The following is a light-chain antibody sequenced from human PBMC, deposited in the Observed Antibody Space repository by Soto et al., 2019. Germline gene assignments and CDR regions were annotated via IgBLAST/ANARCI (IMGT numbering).Light chain of an antibody. CDR1: QTITNY. V-gene: IGKV1-39*01. Sequence: DIQMTQSPSSLSASVGDRFTITCRASQTITNYLNWCQQQSGKAPKLLIYATDTLQSGVPSRFSGSGSGTDYTLTISSLQPEDFATYYCQQADSFPITFGQGTRLEI. J-gene: IGKJ5*01. CDR3: QQADSFPIT. CDR2: ATD.